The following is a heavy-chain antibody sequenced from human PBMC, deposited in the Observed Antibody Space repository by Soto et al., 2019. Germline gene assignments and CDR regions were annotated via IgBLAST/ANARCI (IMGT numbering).Heavy chain of an antibody. Sequence: GGSLRLSCAASGFTFSSYWRHWVRQAPGKGVVWVSRIDSDGSSTSYSDSVKGRFTISSDNAKNTLYLQMTSLRAADTAVYYCARGQRVSSSWPDHAFEIWGQGTMVTVSS. J-gene: IGHJ3*02. CDR1: GFTFSSYW. V-gene: IGHV3-74*01. CDR2: IDSDGSST. CDR3: ARGQRVSSSWPDHAFEI. D-gene: IGHD6-13*01.